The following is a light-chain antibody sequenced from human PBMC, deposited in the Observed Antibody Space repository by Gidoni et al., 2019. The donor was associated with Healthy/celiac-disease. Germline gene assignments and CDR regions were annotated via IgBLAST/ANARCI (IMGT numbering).Light chain of an antibody. V-gene: IGKV1-39*01. Sequence: DIHMNQSPSSLSASVGDRVTITCRPSQSISSYLNWYQQKPGKAPKLLIYGASSWQSGVPSRFSGSGSGTDFTLTISSLQPEDFATYYCQQSYSTSWTFGQGTKVEIK. CDR3: QQSYSTSWT. CDR2: GAS. CDR1: QSISSY. J-gene: IGKJ1*01.